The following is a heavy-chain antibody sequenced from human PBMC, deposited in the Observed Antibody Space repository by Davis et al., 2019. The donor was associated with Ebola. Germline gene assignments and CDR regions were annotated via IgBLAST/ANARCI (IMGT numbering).Heavy chain of an antibody. CDR1: GFTFSSYA. CDR3: AKSGLSFGVVKYHYGMDV. V-gene: IGHV3-30*04. CDR2: ISYDGSNK. Sequence: GESLKISCAASGFTFSSYAMHWVRQAPGKGLEWVAVISYDGSNKYYADSVKGRFTISRDNSKKTLYLQMNRLRAEDTAVYYCAKSGLSFGVVKYHYGMDVWGKGTTVTVSS. D-gene: IGHD3-3*01. J-gene: IGHJ6*04.